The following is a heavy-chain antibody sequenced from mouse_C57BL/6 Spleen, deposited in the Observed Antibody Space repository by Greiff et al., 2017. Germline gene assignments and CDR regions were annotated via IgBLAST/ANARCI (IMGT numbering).Heavy chain of an antibody. V-gene: IGHV1-59*01. D-gene: IGHD1-1*01. CDR3: ARRGYGSSYVDWYFDV. CDR1: GYTFTSYW. Sequence: QVQLQQPGAELVRPGTSVKLSCKASGYTFTSYWMHWVKQRPGQGLEWIGVIDPSDSYTNYNQKFKGKATLTVDTSSSTAYMQLSSLTSEDSAVYYCARRGYGSSYVDWYFDVWGTGTTVTVSS. J-gene: IGHJ1*03. CDR2: IDPSDSYT.